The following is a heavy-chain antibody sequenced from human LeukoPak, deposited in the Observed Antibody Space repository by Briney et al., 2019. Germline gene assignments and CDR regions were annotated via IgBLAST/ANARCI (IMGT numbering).Heavy chain of an antibody. CDR1: GYTFTSYY. D-gene: IGHD2-2*01. J-gene: IGHJ4*02. Sequence: GASVKVSCKASGYTFTSYYIHWVRQAPGQGLEWMGMINPSAGSTNYAQKFQGRVTMTRDTSTSTVYMELSSLRSEDTAVCYCARVRYCSNTSCPDFDYWGQGTLVTVSS. V-gene: IGHV1-46*01. CDR3: ARVRYCSNTSCPDFDY. CDR2: INPSAGST.